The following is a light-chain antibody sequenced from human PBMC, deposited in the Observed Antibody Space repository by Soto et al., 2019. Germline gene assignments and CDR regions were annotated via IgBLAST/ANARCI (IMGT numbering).Light chain of an antibody. J-gene: IGKJ5*01. V-gene: IGKV1-9*01. CDR3: QKLHNFPLT. CDR1: QGISRS. CDR2: AAS. Sequence: IQLPQSPSFFSAFVVARSPTNCRASQGISRSLPWYQQKPGEAPRLLIYAASTLQSGVPSRFSGSGYGTEFTLTISSLQPDDFASYYCQKLHNFPLTCGQGTQRDIK.